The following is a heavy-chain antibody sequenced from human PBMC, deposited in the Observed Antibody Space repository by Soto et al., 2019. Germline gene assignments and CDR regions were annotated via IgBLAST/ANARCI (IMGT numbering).Heavy chain of an antibody. CDR3: ARGGSSWFFDY. CDR2: MSSSGGST. D-gene: IGHD6-13*01. V-gene: IGHV3-23*01. CDR1: GFTFSSSP. Sequence: PGGSLRLSCAASGFTFSSSPMSWVRQPPGKGLEWVSGMSSSGGSTYYVDSVQGRFTISRDNSKNTLYLQMNSLRDEDTAVYYCARGGSSWFFDYWGQGTPVTVSS. J-gene: IGHJ4*02.